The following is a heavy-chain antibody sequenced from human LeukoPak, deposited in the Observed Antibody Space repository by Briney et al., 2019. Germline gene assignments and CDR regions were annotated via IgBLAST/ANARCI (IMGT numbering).Heavy chain of an antibody. Sequence: SETLSHTCTVSGYSISSGYYWGWIRQPPGKGLEWIGSIYHSGSTYYNPSLKSRVTISVDTSKNQFSLKLSSVTAADMAVYYCARQGAAAGTGSDYWGQGTLVTVSS. D-gene: IGHD6-13*01. CDR2: IYHSGST. V-gene: IGHV4-38-2*02. CDR3: ARQGAAAGTGSDY. J-gene: IGHJ4*02. CDR1: GYSISSGYY.